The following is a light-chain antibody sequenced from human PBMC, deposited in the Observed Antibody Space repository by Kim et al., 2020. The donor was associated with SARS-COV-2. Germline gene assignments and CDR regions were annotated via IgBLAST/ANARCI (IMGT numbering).Light chain of an antibody. V-gene: IGKV1-5*03. CDR1: QSISTW. CDR3: QQYNSYPWT. J-gene: IGKJ1*01. Sequence: ASVGDRVTITSRASQSISTWLAWYQQKPGKAPKLLIYKASSLESGVPSRFSGSGSGTDFTLTVSSLQPDDFATYYCQQYNSYPWTFGQGTKVDIK. CDR2: KAS.